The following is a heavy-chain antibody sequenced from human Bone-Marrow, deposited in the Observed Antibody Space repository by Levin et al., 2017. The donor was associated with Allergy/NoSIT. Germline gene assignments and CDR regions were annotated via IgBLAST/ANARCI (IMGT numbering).Heavy chain of an antibody. CDR3: ARGDISGWSSYSYNLDV. J-gene: IGHJ6*02. D-gene: IGHD6-19*01. Sequence: GSLRLSCAASGFTFHTFGMHWVRQAPGKGLEWVAVIWYDGSNKYYADSVKGRFTISRDDSKRTPHLQMDTVRAEDTAVYYCARGDISGWSSYSYNLDVWGPGTTVTVSS. V-gene: IGHV3-33*03. CDR2: IWYDGSNK. CDR1: GFTFHTFG.